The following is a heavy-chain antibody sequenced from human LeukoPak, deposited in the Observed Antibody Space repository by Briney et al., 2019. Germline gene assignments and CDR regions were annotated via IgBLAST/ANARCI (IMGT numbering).Heavy chain of an antibody. CDR3: ARARATVVTRDAFDI. D-gene: IGHD4-23*01. CDR1: GFTFSSYA. Sequence: PGGSLRLSCAASGFTFSSYAMHWVRQAPGKGLEYVSAISNNGGSTYYANSVKGRFTISRDNSKNTLYLQMGSLRAEDMAVYYCARARATVVTRDAFDIWGQGTMVTVSS. V-gene: IGHV3-64*01. CDR2: ISNNGGST. J-gene: IGHJ3*02.